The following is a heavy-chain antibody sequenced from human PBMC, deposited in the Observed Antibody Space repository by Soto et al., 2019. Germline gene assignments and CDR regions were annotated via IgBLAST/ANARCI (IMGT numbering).Heavy chain of an antibody. D-gene: IGHD6-19*01. CDR1: GGTFSSYA. CDR2: IIPIFGTA. V-gene: IGHV1-69*06. CDR3: ARELGAGQYSSGWYGP. J-gene: IGHJ5*02. Sequence: QVQLVQSGAEVKKPGSSVKVSCKASGGTFSSYAISWVRQAPGQGLEWMGGIIPIFGTANYAQKFQGRVTITADKSTSTAYMELSSLRSEDTAVYYCARELGAGQYSSGWYGPWGQGTLVTVSS.